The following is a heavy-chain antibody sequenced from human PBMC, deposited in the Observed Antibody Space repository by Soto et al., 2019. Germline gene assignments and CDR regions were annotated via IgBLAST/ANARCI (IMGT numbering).Heavy chain of an antibody. V-gene: IGHV4-39*01. CDR1: GGSISSSSYY. J-gene: IGHJ4*02. D-gene: IGHD1-7*01. Sequence: QLQLQESGPGLVKPSETLSLTCTVSGGSISSSSYYWGWLRQPPGKGLEWIGSIYYSGSTYYNPSLKSRVTLSVDTSKNQFALKLSSVTAADTAVYYCASLPLLNWNYPYWGQGTLVTVSS. CDR3: ASLPLLNWNYPY. CDR2: IYYSGST.